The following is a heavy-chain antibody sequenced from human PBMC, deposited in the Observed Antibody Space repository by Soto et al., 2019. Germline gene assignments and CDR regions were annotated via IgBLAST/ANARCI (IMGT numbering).Heavy chain of an antibody. Sequence: SETLSLTCTVSGGSISSGDYYWSWIRQPPGKGLEWIGYIYYSGSTYYNPSLKSRVTISVDTSKNQFSLKLSSVTAADPAVYYCARAEKVVVAGKLRSARYYFDYWGQGSLVTVSS. CDR2: IYYSGST. CDR1: GGSISSGDYY. V-gene: IGHV4-30-4*01. D-gene: IGHD2-15*01. CDR3: ARAEKVVVAGKLRSARYYFDY. J-gene: IGHJ4*02.